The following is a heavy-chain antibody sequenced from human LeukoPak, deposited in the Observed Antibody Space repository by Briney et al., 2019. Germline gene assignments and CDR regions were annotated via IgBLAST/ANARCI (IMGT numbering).Heavy chain of an antibody. J-gene: IGHJ5*02. V-gene: IGHV4-38-2*02. D-gene: IGHD3-10*01. CDR2: IYHSGST. CDR3: ARDPSGSFTNWFDR. CDR1: GYSISSGYY. Sequence: SETLSLTCAVSGYSISSGYYWGWIRQPPGKGLEWIGSIYHSGSTYYNPSLKSRVTISVDTSKNQFSLKLSSVTAADTAVYYCARDPSGSFTNWFDRWGQGTLVTVSS.